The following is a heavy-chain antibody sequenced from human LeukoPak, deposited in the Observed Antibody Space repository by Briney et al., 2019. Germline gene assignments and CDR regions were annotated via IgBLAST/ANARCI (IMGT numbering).Heavy chain of an antibody. Sequence: SETLSLTCTVSGGSISSYYWSWIRQPPGKGLEWIGYIYYSGNTNYNPSLKRRVTMSADMSKNQFSLKLTSATAADTAVYFCARDVRWDLLGNEPFDIWGQGTMVTVSS. D-gene: IGHD1-26*01. CDR3: ARDVRWDLLGNEPFDI. V-gene: IGHV4-59*01. J-gene: IGHJ3*02. CDR2: IYYSGNT. CDR1: GGSISSYY.